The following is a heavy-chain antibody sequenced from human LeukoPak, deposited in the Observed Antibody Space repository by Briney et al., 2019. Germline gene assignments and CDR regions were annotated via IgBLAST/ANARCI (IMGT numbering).Heavy chain of an antibody. CDR3: ARDRVVVATITGNFDY. D-gene: IGHD5-12*01. CDR2: INPKSGNT. CDR1: GYTFTGYD. Sequence: ASVKVSCKASGYTFTGYDINWVRQATGQGLEWMGWINPKSGNTGYAQKFQGRVTMTRDTSISTAYMELRSLRSDDTAAYYCARDRVVVATITGNFDYWGQGTLVTVSS. J-gene: IGHJ4*02. V-gene: IGHV1-8*01.